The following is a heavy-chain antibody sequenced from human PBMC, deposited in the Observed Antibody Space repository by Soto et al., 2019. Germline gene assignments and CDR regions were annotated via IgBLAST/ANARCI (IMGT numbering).Heavy chain of an antibody. CDR1: GFTFSSYA. Sequence: EVPLLESGGGLVQPGGSLRLSCAAFGFTFSSYAMSWVRQAPGKGLEWVSAISDSGGGTYYADSVKGRFTISRDNSKKPLDLQMHSLRAEDTAVYYCAKGNSGRYYYGMDVWGQGTTVTVSS. J-gene: IGHJ6*02. CDR2: ISDSGGGT. CDR3: AKGNSGRYYYGMDV. V-gene: IGHV3-23*01. D-gene: IGHD1-1*01.